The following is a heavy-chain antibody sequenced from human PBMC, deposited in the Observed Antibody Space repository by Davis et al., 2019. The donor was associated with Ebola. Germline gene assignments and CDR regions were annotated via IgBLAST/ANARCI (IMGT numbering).Heavy chain of an antibody. Sequence: PSETLSLTCTVSGGSISSYYWSWIRQPPGKGLEWIGYIYYSGSTNYNPSLKSRVTISVDTSKNQFSLKLSSVTAADTAVYYCATYCSGGSCYSGEDYWGQGTLVTVSS. CDR1: GGSISSYY. V-gene: IGHV4-59*01. CDR2: IYYSGST. CDR3: ATYCSGGSCYSGEDY. D-gene: IGHD2-15*01. J-gene: IGHJ4*02.